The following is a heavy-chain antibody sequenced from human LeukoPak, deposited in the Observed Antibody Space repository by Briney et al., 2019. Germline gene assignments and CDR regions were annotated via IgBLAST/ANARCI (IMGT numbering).Heavy chain of an antibody. Sequence: PGGSLRLSCAASGFTFSSYAMNWVRQAPGKGLEWVSTISSSCSSTYYADSVKGRFTISRDNSKNTLFVQMNSLRAEDTAIYYCAKEHARWGFFDYWGQGTLVTVSS. CDR1: GFTFSSYA. J-gene: IGHJ4*02. CDR2: ISSSCSST. V-gene: IGHV3-23*01. D-gene: IGHD7-27*01. CDR3: AKEHARWGFFDY.